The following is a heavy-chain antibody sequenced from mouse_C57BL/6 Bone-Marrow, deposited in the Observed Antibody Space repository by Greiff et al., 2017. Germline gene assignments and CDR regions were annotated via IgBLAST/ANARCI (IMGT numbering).Heavy chain of an antibody. CDR1: GFTFSDYG. V-gene: IGHV5-17*01. CDR3: ARDDYDYDRFAY. J-gene: IGHJ3*01. CDR2: ISSGSSTI. Sequence: DVKLQESGGGLVKPGGSLKLSCAASGFTFSDYGMHWVRQAPEKGLEWVAYISSGSSTIYYADTVKGRFTISRDNAKNTLFLQMTSLRSEDTAMYYCARDDYDYDRFAYWGQGTLVTVSA. D-gene: IGHD2-4*01.